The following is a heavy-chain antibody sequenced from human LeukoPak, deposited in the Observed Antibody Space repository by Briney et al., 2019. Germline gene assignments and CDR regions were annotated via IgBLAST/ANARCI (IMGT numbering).Heavy chain of an antibody. Sequence: GGSLRLSCAASGFTFSSYGMHWVRQAPGKGLEGVAVIWYDGSNKYYADSVKGRFTISRDNSKNTLYLQMNSLRAEDTAVYYCARGPYCSSTSCYRETDGMDVWGQGTTVTVSS. D-gene: IGHD2-2*02. V-gene: IGHV3-33*01. CDR3: ARGPYCSSTSCYRETDGMDV. CDR1: GFTFSSYG. J-gene: IGHJ6*02. CDR2: IWYDGSNK.